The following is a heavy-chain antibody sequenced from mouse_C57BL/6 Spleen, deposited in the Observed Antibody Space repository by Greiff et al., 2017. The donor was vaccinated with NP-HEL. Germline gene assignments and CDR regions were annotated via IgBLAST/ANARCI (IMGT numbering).Heavy chain of an antibody. CDR3: ARGYYDYDAWFAY. D-gene: IGHD2-4*01. Sequence: EVQVVESGGGLVKPGGSLKLSCAASGFTFSSYAMSWARQTPGQRLEWVATISDGGSYTYYTDNVKGRFTISRDNAKNNLYLQMSHLKSEDTAMYYCARGYYDYDAWFAYWGQGTLVTVSA. V-gene: IGHV5-4*01. CDR2: ISDGGSYT. CDR1: GFTFSSYA. J-gene: IGHJ3*01.